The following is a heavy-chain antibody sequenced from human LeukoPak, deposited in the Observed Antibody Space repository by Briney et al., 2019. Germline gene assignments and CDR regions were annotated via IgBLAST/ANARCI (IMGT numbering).Heavy chain of an antibody. CDR2: ISSSGSTI. CDR1: GFTFSRYE. J-gene: IGHJ4*02. V-gene: IGHV3-48*03. CDR3: AREVWSGGSCFFDY. Sequence: GGSLRLSCAVSGFTFSRYEMNWVRQAPGKGLEWVSYISSSGSTIYYADSVKGRFTISRDNAKNSLYLQMNSLRAEDTAVYYCAREVWSGGSCFFDYWGQGTLVTVSS. D-gene: IGHD2-15*01.